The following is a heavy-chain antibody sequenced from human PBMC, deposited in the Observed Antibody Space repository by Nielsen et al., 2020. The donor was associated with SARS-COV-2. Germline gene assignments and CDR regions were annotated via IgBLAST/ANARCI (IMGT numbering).Heavy chain of an antibody. CDR1: GFTFSSYG. CDR3: ARASGYYYMDV. V-gene: IGHV3-33*01. Sequence: GGSLRLSCAASGFTFSSYGMHWVRQAPGKGLEWVAVIWYDGSNKYYADSVKGRFTISRDNSKNTLYLQMNSLRAEDTAVYYCARASGYYYMDVWGKGTTVTVSS. J-gene: IGHJ6*03. CDR2: IWYDGSNK. D-gene: IGHD6-25*01.